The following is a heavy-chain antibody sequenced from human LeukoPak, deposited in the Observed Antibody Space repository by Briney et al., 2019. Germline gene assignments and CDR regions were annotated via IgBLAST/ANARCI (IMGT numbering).Heavy chain of an antibody. D-gene: IGHD1-26*01. V-gene: IGHV1-18*01. Sequence: VASVKVSCKASGYTFTSYGISWVRQAPGQGLEWMGWISVYNGNTNYAQKLQGRVTMTTDTSTSTAYMELRSLRSDDTAVYYCAGDMKRSRARWENLGFDPWGQGTLVTVSS. CDR1: GYTFTSYG. J-gene: IGHJ5*02. CDR2: ISVYNGNT. CDR3: AGDMKRSRARWENLGFDP.